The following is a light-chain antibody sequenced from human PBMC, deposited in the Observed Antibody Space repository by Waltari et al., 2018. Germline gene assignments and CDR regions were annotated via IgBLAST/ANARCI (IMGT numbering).Light chain of an antibody. CDR2: EDT. J-gene: IGLJ3*02. V-gene: IGLV2-23*01. CDR3: CSHTGSNTWV. Sequence: QSALTQPASVSGSPGQPITISCTGTSSYNLVSWYQQYPGEAPKVVIFEDTKRPSGVANRFPASRSGNTASLTISGLQAEDEADYYCCSHTGSNTWVFGGGTKVTVL. CDR1: SSYNL.